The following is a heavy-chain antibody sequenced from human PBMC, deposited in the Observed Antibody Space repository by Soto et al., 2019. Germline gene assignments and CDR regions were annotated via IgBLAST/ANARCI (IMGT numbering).Heavy chain of an antibody. CDR1: GYTFTSYG. CDR3: AGGRSYHDAFAI. V-gene: IGHV1-18*04. CDR2: ISAYNGNT. Sequence: QVQLVQSGAEVKKPGASVKVSCKASGYTFTSYGISWVRQAPGQGIEWMGWISAYNGNTNYAQKLQGRVTMTTATATSTVYMALSSLRSSDTAVYYCAGGRSYHDAFAIRGRGTMVAVSS. J-gene: IGHJ3*02. D-gene: IGHD3-22*01.